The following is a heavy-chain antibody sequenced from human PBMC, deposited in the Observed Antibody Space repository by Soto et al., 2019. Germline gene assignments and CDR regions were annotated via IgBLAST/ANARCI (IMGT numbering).Heavy chain of an antibody. J-gene: IGHJ4*02. V-gene: IGHV3-33*01. Sequence: PGGSLRLSCAASGFTFSSYGMHWVRQAPGKGLEWVAVIWYDGSNKYYADSVKGRFTISRDNSKNTLYLQMNSLGAEDTAVYYCARDLIAVAGLDYWGQGTLVTVSS. D-gene: IGHD6-19*01. CDR1: GFTFSSYG. CDR2: IWYDGSNK. CDR3: ARDLIAVAGLDY.